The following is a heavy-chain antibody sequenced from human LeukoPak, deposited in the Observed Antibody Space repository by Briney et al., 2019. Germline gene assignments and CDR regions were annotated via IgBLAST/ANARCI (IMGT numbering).Heavy chain of an antibody. CDR2: ISSSSTII. CDR3: GASRQYVGAFDI. D-gene: IGHD3-16*01. V-gene: IGHV3-48*03. CDR1: GFTFSSYE. J-gene: IGHJ3*02. Sequence: GSLRLSCAASGFTFSSYELYWVRQAPGKGLEWISYISSSSTIIKYADSVRSRFTISRDDARESLYLQMSSLRADDTAIYYCGASRQYVGAFDIWGQGTLVTVSS.